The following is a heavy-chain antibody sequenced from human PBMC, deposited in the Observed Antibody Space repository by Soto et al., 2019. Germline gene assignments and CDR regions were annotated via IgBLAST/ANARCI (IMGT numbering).Heavy chain of an antibody. V-gene: IGHV1-69*13. CDR1: GYTFTDYA. J-gene: IGHJ6*02. CDR3: ASDSTISYYYYGMDV. Sequence: ASVKVSCKASGYTFTDYAMNWVRQAPGQGLEWMGGIIPIFGTANYAQKFQGRVTMTADESTSTAYMELSSLRSEDTAVDYCASDSTISYYYYGMDVWGQGTTVTVSS. D-gene: IGHD1-1*01. CDR2: IIPIFGTA.